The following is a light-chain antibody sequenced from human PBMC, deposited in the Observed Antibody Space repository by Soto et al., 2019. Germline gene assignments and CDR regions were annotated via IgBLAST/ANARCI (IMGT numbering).Light chain of an antibody. CDR2: DAS. J-gene: IGKJ1*01. CDR3: QQCGGWWT. V-gene: IGKV3-11*01. CDR1: QSVSRY. Sequence: RASQSVSRYLAWYQQKPGKAPRLLIDDASNRESGIPARFSGSGSGTEFTLTISSLEPEDFAVYYCQQCGGWWTFGQGTKVDIK.